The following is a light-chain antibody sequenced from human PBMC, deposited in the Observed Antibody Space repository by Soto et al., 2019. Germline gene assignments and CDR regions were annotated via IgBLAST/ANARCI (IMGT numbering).Light chain of an antibody. V-gene: IGKV1-8*01. CDR1: QGISSY. Sequence: AIRMTQSPSSLSASTGDRVPITCRASQGISSYLAWYQQKPGKAPKLLIYAASTLQSGVPSRFSGSGSGADFTLTISCLQSEDFATYYCHQRQSWPRTFGQGTKVDIK. J-gene: IGKJ1*01. CDR3: HQRQSWPRT. CDR2: AAS.